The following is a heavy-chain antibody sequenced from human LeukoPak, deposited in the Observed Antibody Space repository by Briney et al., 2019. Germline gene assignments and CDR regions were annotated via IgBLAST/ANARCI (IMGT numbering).Heavy chain of an antibody. V-gene: IGHV1-69*04. CDR3: ASFCSSTSCPQNS. D-gene: IGHD2-2*01. J-gene: IGHJ4*02. CDR1: GGTFSSYA. Sequence: RASVKVSCKASGGTFSSYAISWVRQAPGQGLEWMGRIIPILGIANYAQKFQGRVTITTDESTSTAYMELSSLRSEDTAVYYCASFCSSTSCPQNSWGQGTLVTVSS. CDR2: IIPILGIA.